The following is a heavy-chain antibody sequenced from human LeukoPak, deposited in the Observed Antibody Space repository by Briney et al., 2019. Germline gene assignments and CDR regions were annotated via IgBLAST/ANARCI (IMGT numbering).Heavy chain of an antibody. CDR1: GFTFSSYW. V-gene: IGHV3-15*05. Sequence: GGSLRLSCAASGFTFSSYWMSWVRQAPGKGLEWVARMKTKPEGGTTDYAAHVKGRFTISRDDSKNTLFLQMNSLKTEGTAVYYCTSSGSRWDYFDYWGQGTLATVSS. CDR2: MKTKPEGGTT. D-gene: IGHD4-23*01. CDR3: TSSGSRWDYFDY. J-gene: IGHJ4*02.